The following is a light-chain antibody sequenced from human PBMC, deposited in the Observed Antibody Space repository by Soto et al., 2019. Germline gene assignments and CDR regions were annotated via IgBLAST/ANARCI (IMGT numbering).Light chain of an antibody. CDR1: SRDIGNYNY. CDR2: EVT. J-gene: IGLJ1*01. CDR3: TSYSSSSTFYV. V-gene: IGLV2-14*01. Sequence: QSVLTQPASVSGSPGQSITISCTGTSRDIGNYNYVSWYQHHPGKAPKLMIYEVTSRPSGVSDRFSGSKSGNTASLTISGLQAEDEADYYCTSYSSSSTFYVFGTGTKVTVL.